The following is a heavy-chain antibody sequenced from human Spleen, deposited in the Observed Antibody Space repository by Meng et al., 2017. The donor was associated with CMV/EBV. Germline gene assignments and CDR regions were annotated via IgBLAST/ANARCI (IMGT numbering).Heavy chain of an antibody. CDR2: IYSGGST. J-gene: IGHJ5*01. CDR1: GFTVSSNY. V-gene: IGHV3-53*01. D-gene: IGHD5-18*01. CDR3: AKTLNGYGGEDS. Sequence: GESLKISCAASGFTVSSNYMSWVRQAPGKGLEWVSVIYSGGSTYYADSVKGRFTISRDNSKNMVYLQMKSLRADDTARYYCAKTLNGYGGEDSWGQGTLVTVSS.